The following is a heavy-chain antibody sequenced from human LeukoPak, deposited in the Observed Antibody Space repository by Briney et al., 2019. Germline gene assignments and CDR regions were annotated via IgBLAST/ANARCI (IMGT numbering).Heavy chain of an antibody. D-gene: IGHD1-1*01. CDR3: ARVSAGTFYYYYYMDV. J-gene: IGHJ6*03. Sequence: GRSLRPACAASGFTVSSNYMSWVRQAPGKGLEWVSVIYSGGSTYYADSVKGRFTISRDNSKNTLYLQMNSLRAEDTAVYYCARVSAGTFYYYYYMDVWGKGTTVTVSS. V-gene: IGHV3-66*02. CDR1: GFTVSSNY. CDR2: IYSGGST.